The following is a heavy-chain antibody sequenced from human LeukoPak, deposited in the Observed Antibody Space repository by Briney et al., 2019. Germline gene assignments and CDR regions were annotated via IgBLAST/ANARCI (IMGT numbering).Heavy chain of an antibody. J-gene: IGHJ4*02. D-gene: IGHD3-10*01. CDR2: IYSGEST. CDR3: AREGAYGSGSYEH. V-gene: IGHV3-53*01. Sequence: GGSLRLSCAVSGSSVRGNYMSWVRQAPGRGLQWVSIIYSGESTHYADSVKGRFTISRDHSKNTLYLQMNRLRAEDTAVYYCAREGAYGSGSYEHWGQGTLVTVAS. CDR1: GSSVRGNY.